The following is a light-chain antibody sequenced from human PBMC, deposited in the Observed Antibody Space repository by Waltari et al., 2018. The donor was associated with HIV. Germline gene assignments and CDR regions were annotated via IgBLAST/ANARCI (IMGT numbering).Light chain of an antibody. Sequence: QSALTQPPSASGSPGQSVTISCTGTSSDVGAYNYVSWYKQHPGKAPKLMIYEVTQRPSGVPSRFSGSKSGNTASLTVSGLQAEDEADYYCSSYAGGRGGVFGTGTTVTVL. CDR2: EVT. CDR3: SSYAGGRGGV. J-gene: IGLJ1*01. CDR1: SSDVGAYNY. V-gene: IGLV2-8*01.